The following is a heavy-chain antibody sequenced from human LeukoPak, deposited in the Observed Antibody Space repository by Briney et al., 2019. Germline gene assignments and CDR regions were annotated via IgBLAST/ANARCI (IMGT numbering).Heavy chain of an antibody. CDR1: GFTFSSYA. CDR2: ISYDGSNK. J-gene: IGHJ4*02. CDR3: ARAMGSTVTTFPDY. Sequence: PGGSLRLSCAASGFTFSSYAMHWVRQAPGKGLEWVAVISYDGSNKYYADSVKGRFTISRDNAKNSLYLQMNSLRAEDTAVYYCARAMGSTVTTFPDYWGQGTLVTVSS. D-gene: IGHD4-17*01. V-gene: IGHV3-30-3*01.